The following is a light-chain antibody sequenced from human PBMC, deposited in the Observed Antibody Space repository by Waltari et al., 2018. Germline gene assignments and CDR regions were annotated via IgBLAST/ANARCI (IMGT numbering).Light chain of an antibody. CDR3: QQRSDLLT. J-gene: IGKJ4*01. V-gene: IGKV3-11*01. Sequence: EIVLTQSPVTLSLSPGERATLSCRAGQTIGTYLAWYQQKLGQAPRLLISDASNRATGVQARFRGSGSVTDFNLTISSLEPEDFAVYYCQQRSDLLTFGGGTELEI. CDR1: QTIGTY. CDR2: DAS.